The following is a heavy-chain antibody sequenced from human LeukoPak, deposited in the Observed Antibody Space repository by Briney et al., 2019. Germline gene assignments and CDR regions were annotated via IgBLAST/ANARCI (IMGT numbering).Heavy chain of an antibody. CDR2: IYPSDSGT. CDR1: GYSFTSYW. Sequence: GESLKISCQGSGYSFTSYWIAWVRQMPGKGLEWMGIIYPSDSGTRYSPSFQGQVTISADKSISTAYLQWSSLKASDTAMYYCARRMVRGVITSPFDYWGQGTLVTVSS. D-gene: IGHD3-10*01. J-gene: IGHJ4*02. CDR3: ARRMVRGVITSPFDY. V-gene: IGHV5-51*01.